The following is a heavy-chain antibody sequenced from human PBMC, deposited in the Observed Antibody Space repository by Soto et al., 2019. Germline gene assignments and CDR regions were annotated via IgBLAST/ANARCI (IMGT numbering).Heavy chain of an antibody. CDR2: IYYTGTT. D-gene: IGHD3-22*01. CDR1: GGSISGGDYY. CDR3: ARGMGMIRRHDS. V-gene: IGHV4-30-4*01. J-gene: IGHJ4*02. Sequence: QVQLQESGPGLVKPSETLSLPCTVSGGSISGGDYYWTWIRQSPGKGLEWIGNIYYTGTTYYNPSLKSRVAISVDTSNTQFSLSLNSVTATDTAVYYCARGMGMIRRHDSWGQGTLVIVST.